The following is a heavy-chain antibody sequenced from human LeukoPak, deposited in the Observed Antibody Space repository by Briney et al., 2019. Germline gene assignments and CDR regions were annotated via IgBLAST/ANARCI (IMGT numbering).Heavy chain of an antibody. Sequence: ASVKVSCKASGYTFTGYYMHWVQQAPGQGLEWMGWINPNSGGTNYAQKFQGRVTMTRDTSISTAYMELSRLRSDDTAVYYCARDSNCGGDCYPDYFDYWGQGTLVTVSS. J-gene: IGHJ4*02. D-gene: IGHD2-21*02. CDR3: ARDSNCGGDCYPDYFDY. CDR1: GYTFTGYY. CDR2: INPNSGGT. V-gene: IGHV1-2*02.